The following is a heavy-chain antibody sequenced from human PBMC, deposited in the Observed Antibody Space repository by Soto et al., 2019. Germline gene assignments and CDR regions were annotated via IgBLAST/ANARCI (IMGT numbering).Heavy chain of an antibody. D-gene: IGHD6-13*01. CDR2: ISSSSSYT. V-gene: IGHV3-11*06. CDR3: ARDPSIAAAGNHHDY. J-gene: IGHJ4*02. CDR1: GFTFSDYY. Sequence: GESLKISCAASGFTFSDYYMSWIRQAPGKGLEWVSYISSSSSYTNYADSVKGRFTISRDNAKNSLYLQMNSLRAEDTAVYYCARDPSIAAAGNHHDYWGQGTLVTVSS.